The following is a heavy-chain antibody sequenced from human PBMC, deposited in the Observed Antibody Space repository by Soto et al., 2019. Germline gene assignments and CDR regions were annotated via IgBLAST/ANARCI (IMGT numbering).Heavy chain of an antibody. Sequence: QLQLQESGPGLVKPSEPLSLTCTVSGGSSSTSSYYWGWIRQPPGKGLEWIGSIYYSGSTYYNPSLKSRVPISVDTSKNQFSLKLSSVTAADTAVYYCARDYDSSGDYWGQGTLVTVSS. J-gene: IGHJ4*02. CDR3: ARDYDSSGDY. CDR1: GGSSSTSSYY. CDR2: IYYSGST. V-gene: IGHV4-39*01. D-gene: IGHD3-22*01.